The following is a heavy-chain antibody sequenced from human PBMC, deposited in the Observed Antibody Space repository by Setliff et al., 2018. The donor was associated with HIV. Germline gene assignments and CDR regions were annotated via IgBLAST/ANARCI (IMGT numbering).Heavy chain of an antibody. CDR3: ARAVGSLGSSMGIDS. J-gene: IGHJ4*02. D-gene: IGHD3-16*01. CDR2: IYTSGGA. Sequence: PSETLSLTCAVSGGSISSYHWMWIRQPPGKGLEWIGYIYTSGGADYDPSLKSRVTISVGTSKNQFSLRLTSVTAADTAVYYCARAVGSLGSSMGIDSWGQGTLVTVSS. V-gene: IGHV4-4*08. CDR1: GGSISSYH.